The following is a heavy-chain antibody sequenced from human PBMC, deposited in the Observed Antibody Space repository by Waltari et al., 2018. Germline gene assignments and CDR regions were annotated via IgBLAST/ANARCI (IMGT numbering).Heavy chain of an antibody. D-gene: IGHD2-15*01. CDR1: GFTFSSYW. CDR2: IKQDGSEK. CDR3: ARDCSGGSCYSADAFDI. Sequence: EVQLVESGGGLVQPGGSLRLSCAASGFTFSSYWMSWVRQAPGKGLEWVANIKQDGSEKYYVDSGKGRFTISRDNAKNSLYLQMNSLRAEDTAVYYCARDCSGGSCYSADAFDIWGQGTMVTVSS. J-gene: IGHJ3*02. V-gene: IGHV3-7*01.